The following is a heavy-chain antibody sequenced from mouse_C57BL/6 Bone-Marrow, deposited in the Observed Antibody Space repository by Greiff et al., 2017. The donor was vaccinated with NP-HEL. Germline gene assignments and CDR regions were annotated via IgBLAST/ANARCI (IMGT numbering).Heavy chain of an antibody. CDR2: INPYNGGT. V-gene: IGHV1-19*01. J-gene: IGHJ2*01. CDR3: ARKPSGFDY. CDR1: GYTFTDYY. Sequence: EVKLVESGPVLVKPGASVKMSCKASGYTFTDYYMNWVKQSHGKSLEWIGVINPYNGGTSYNQKFKGKATLTVDKSSSTAYMELNSLTSEDSAVYYCARKPSGFDYWGQGTTLTVSS. D-gene: IGHD3-1*01.